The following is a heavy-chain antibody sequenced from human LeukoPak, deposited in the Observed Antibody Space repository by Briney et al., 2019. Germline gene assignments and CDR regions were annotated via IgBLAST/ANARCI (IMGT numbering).Heavy chain of an antibody. J-gene: IGHJ4*02. CDR3: AREFSSGADY. D-gene: IGHD6-19*01. CDR2: IKQDGSEI. V-gene: IGHV3-7*01. Sequence: GGSLRLSCAASGFTMRNHWMSWVRQAPGKGLEWVADIKQDGSEIHYVDSVKGRFTISRDNAKNSLYLQMNSLRAEDTAVYYCAREFSSGADYWGQGTLVTVSS. CDR1: GFTMRNHW.